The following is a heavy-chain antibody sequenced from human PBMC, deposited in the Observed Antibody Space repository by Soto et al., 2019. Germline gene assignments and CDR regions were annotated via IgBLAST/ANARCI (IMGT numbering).Heavy chain of an antibody. CDR3: ASQLYYYDSSGYYYRASALAI. V-gene: IGHV4-30-4*01. D-gene: IGHD3-22*01. J-gene: IGHJ3*02. CDR1: GGSISSGDYY. CDR2: IYYSGST. Sequence: SETLSLTCAVSGGSISSGDYYWSWIRQPPGKGLEWIGYIYYSGSTYYNPSLKSRVTISVDTSKNQFSLKLSSVTAADTAVYYCASQLYYYDSSGYYYRASALAIWGQGTMVTVSS.